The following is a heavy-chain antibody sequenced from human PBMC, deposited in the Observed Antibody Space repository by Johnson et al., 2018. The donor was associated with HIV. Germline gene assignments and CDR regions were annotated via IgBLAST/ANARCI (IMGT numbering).Heavy chain of an antibody. CDR3: ARAGVVFSTASHDAVDI. V-gene: IGHV3-7*01. CDR2: IKQDGSNQ. Sequence: VQLVESGGDLVQPGGSLRLSCAASGFTFNNYWMSWVRQAPGRGLEWVANIKQDGSNQYYADSVKGRFTISRDNSKNTLYLQMNSLRAEDTAVYYCARAGVVFSTASHDAVDIWGQGTRVTVSS. CDR1: GFTFNNYW. J-gene: IGHJ3*02. D-gene: IGHD2-21*01.